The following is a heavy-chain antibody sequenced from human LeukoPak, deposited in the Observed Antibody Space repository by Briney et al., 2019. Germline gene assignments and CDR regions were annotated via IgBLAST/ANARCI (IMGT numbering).Heavy chain of an antibody. CDR1: GFTFSSYA. Sequence: GGSLRLSCAASGFTFSSYAMSWVRQAPGKGLEWVSAISGSGGSTYYADSVKGRFTISRDNSKNTLYLQMNSLRAEDTAVYYCAKVRSPTKVGAYFDYWGQGTLVTVSS. CDR3: AKVRSPTKVGAYFDY. V-gene: IGHV3-23*01. CDR2: ISGSGGST. D-gene: IGHD1-26*01. J-gene: IGHJ4*02.